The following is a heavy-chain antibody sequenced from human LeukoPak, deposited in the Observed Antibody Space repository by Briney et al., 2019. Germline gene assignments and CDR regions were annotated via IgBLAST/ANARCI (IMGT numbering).Heavy chain of an antibody. CDR1: GGSVSSSSYY. J-gene: IGHJ4*02. D-gene: IGHD3-22*01. V-gene: IGHV4-39*07. Sequence: PSETLSLTCTVSGGSVSSSSYYWGWIRQPPGKGLEWIGSIYYRGITYYNPSLKSRVTISVDTSKNQFSLKLSSVTAADTAVYYCARVVYDSSTYPKSYFDFWGQGTLVTVSS. CDR2: IYYRGIT. CDR3: ARVVYDSSTYPKSYFDF.